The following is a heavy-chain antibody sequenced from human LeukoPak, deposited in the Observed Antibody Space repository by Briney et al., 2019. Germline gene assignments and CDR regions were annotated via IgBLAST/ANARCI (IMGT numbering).Heavy chain of an antibody. V-gene: IGHV3-23*01. CDR1: GFTFSSYA. D-gene: IGHD3-10*01. CDR3: AKEWFGELSRPNWFDP. Sequence: GGSLRLSCAASGFTFSSYAMSWVRQAPGKGLEWVSAISGSGGSTYYADSVKGRFTISRDNSKNTLYLQMNSLRAEDTAVYYCAKEWFGELSRPNWFDPWGQGTLVTVSS. CDR2: ISGSGGST. J-gene: IGHJ5*02.